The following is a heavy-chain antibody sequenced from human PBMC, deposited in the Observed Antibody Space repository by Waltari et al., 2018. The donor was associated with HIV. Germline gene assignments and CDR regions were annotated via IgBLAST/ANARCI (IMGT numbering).Heavy chain of an antibody. J-gene: IGHJ4*02. V-gene: IGHV1-8*02. Sequence: QVQLVLSGAEVSKPGASVKVSCKASGYTFTSRHLHWGRQPPGQGLEWMGWVNPYSGNTGYAKNFQGRVTMTRNTSISTAYMELSGLRSEDTAVYYCARGAPGHYCSGGSCPYFDYWGQGSLVTVSS. CDR1: GYTFTSRH. CDR2: VNPYSGNT. CDR3: ARGAPGHYCSGGSCPYFDY. D-gene: IGHD2-15*01.